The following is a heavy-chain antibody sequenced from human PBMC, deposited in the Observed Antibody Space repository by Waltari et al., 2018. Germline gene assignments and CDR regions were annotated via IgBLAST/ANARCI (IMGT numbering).Heavy chain of an antibody. CDR2: INLGGSEE. Sequence: EVQLVESGGGLVQPGGSLPLSCAAYGLPFGSYWMSWVRQAPGKGLEWVANINLGGSEEYYVDSVKGRFTISRDNAKNSLYLQMNSLRVEDTAVYYCARVASSSWFYWGQGTLVTVPS. CDR1: GLPFGSYW. D-gene: IGHD6-13*01. J-gene: IGHJ4*02. V-gene: IGHV3-7*04. CDR3: ARVASSSWFY.